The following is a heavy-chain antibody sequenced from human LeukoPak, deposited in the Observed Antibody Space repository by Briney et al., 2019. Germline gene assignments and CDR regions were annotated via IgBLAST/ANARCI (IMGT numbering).Heavy chain of an antibody. D-gene: IGHD2-2*01. V-gene: IGHV4-34*01. CDR2: INHSGST. CDR1: GGSFSGYY. Sequence: PSETLSLTCAVYGGSFSGYYWSWIRQPPGKGLEWIGEINHSGSTNYNPSLNSRVTISIHTSKNEFSLKLSSVTAADRAVYYCARSGPPAGRPDAFDIWGQGTMATVSS. CDR3: ARSGPPAGRPDAFDI. J-gene: IGHJ3*02.